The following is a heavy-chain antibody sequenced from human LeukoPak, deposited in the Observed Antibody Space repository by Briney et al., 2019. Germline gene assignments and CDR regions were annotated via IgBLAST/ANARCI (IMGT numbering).Heavy chain of an antibody. V-gene: IGHV3-48*03. D-gene: IGHD4-11*01. CDR1: GFTFSSYE. CDR2: ISSSGSTI. Sequence: PGGSLRLSCAASGFTFSSYEMNWVRQAPGKGLEWVSYISSSGSTIYYADSVKGRFTISRDNAKNSLYLQMNSLRSEDTAVYYCARRDYSLYYFDYWGQGTLVTVSS. CDR3: ARRDYSLYYFDY. J-gene: IGHJ4*02.